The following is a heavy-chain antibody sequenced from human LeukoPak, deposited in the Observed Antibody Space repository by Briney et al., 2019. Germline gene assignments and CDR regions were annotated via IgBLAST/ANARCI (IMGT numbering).Heavy chain of an antibody. D-gene: IGHD2-21*02. CDR1: GYTFTSYG. CDR2: ISAYNGNT. CDR3: ARTELAYCGGDCYYGY. V-gene: IGHV1-18*01. Sequence: ASVKVSCKASGYTFTSYGISWVRQAPGQGLEWMGWISAYNGNTNYAQKPRGRVTMATDTSTSTAYMELRSLRSDDTAVYYCARTELAYCGGDCYYGYWGQGTLVTVSS. J-gene: IGHJ4*02.